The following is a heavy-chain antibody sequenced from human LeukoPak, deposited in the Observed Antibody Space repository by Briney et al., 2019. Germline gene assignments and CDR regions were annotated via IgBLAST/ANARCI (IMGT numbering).Heavy chain of an antibody. CDR1: GFTFSSYA. Sequence: GGSLRLSCAASGFTFSSYAMSWVRQSPGKGLEWVSGISGSGTSTYYADSVKGRFTISRDNAKNSLYLQMNSLRAEDTAVYYCAREDRIAARHPPIDYWGQGTLVTVSS. D-gene: IGHD6-6*01. J-gene: IGHJ4*02. CDR2: ISGSGTST. CDR3: AREDRIAARHPPIDY. V-gene: IGHV3-23*01.